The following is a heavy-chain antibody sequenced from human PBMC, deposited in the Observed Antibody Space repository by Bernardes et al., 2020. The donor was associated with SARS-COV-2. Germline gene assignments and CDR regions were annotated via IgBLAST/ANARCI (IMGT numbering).Heavy chain of an antibody. CDR1: GFTFSSYS. J-gene: IGHJ4*02. CDR3: ARVGDSGYDTFDY. V-gene: IGHV3-48*01. Sequence: GSVRLSCAASGFTFSSYSMNWVRQAPGKGLEWVSYISRSSSTIYYADSVRGRFTISRDTAKNSLFLEMNSLRAEDTAVYYCARVGDSGYDTFDYWGQGTLVTVSS. D-gene: IGHD5-12*01. CDR2: ISRSSSTI.